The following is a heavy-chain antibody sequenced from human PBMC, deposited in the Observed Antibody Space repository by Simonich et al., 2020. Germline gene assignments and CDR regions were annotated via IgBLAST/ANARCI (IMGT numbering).Heavy chain of an antibody. CDR1: GYTFTGDY. Sequence: QVQLVQSGAEVKKPGASVKGSCKASGYTFTGDYMHWVRQATGQGLGWMSGINPHSGGPNYAQKSPGRVPMTRDTSISTAYMELSRLRSDDTAVYYCARDSLSIAARPKNYMDVWGKGTTVTVSS. J-gene: IGHJ6*03. CDR3: ARDSLSIAARPKNYMDV. CDR2: INPHSGGP. V-gene: IGHV1-2*02. D-gene: IGHD6-6*01.